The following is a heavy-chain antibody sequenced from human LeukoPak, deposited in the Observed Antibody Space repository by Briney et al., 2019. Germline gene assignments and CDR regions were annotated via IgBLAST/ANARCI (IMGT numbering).Heavy chain of an antibody. Sequence: PGGSLRLSCAASGFTFSTYAMHWVRQAPGKGLEWVSGISWNSGSIGYADSVKGRFTISRDNAKNSLYLQMNSLRAEDTALYYCAKAVGGHYDILTGYHYFDYWGQGTLVTVSS. V-gene: IGHV3-9*01. CDR1: GFTFSTYA. J-gene: IGHJ4*02. CDR3: AKAVGGHYDILTGYHYFDY. D-gene: IGHD3-9*01. CDR2: ISWNSGSI.